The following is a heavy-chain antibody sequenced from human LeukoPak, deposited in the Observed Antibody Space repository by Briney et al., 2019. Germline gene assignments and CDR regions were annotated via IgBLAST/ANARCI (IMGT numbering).Heavy chain of an antibody. CDR3: ATRGS. CDR1: GGSISSDY. Sequence: SETLSLTCTVSGGSISSDYWQWIRQPPGKGLEWIGYIYNSGSNNYNPSLKSRVTISVDTSKNQFSPKLTSVTAADTAVYYCATRGSWGQGTLVTVSS. CDR2: IYNSGSN. V-gene: IGHV4-59*08. D-gene: IGHD3-10*01. J-gene: IGHJ5*02.